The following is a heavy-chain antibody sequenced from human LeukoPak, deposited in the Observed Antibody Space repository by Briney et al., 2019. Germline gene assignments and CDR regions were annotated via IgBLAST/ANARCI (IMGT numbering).Heavy chain of an antibody. D-gene: IGHD5-12*01. CDR2: ISGSGGST. CDR3: AKVLLRVRGYSGYGDY. CDR1: GFTVSSNY. V-gene: IGHV3-23*01. J-gene: IGHJ4*02. Sequence: GGSLRLSCVASGFTVSSNYMSWVRQAPGKGLEWVSAISGSGGSTYYADSVKGRFTISRDNSKNTLYLQMNSLRAEDTAVYYCAKVLLRVRGYSGYGDYWGQGTLVTVSS.